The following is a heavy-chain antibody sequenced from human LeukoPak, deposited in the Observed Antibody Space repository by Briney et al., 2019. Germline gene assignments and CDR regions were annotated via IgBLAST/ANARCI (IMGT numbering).Heavy chain of an antibody. CDR3: ARDSSGWYYFDY. J-gene: IGHJ4*02. CDR2: ISSSSSSYI. Sequence: GGSLRLSCAASGFTFSSYSMNWVRQAPGKRLEWVSSISSSSSSYIYYADSVKGRFTISRDNAKNSLYLQMNSLRAEDTAVYYCARDSSGWYYFDYWGQGTLVTVSS. V-gene: IGHV3-21*01. CDR1: GFTFSSYS. D-gene: IGHD6-19*01.